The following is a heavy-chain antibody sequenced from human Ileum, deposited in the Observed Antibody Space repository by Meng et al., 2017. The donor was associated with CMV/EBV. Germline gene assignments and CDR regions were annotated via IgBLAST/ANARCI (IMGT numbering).Heavy chain of an antibody. V-gene: IGHV4-61*01. CDR2: IYPSGHT. J-gene: IGHJ5*02. CDR1: DASINSDSDD. CDR3: ARDAQGWFDP. Sequence: TVYDASINSDSDDWSWIRQTPRKGLEWIGYIYPSGHTNYNPSLKSRVTISIDRSKNQFSLTLSSVSAADTAVYSCARDAQGWFDPWGQGALVTVSS.